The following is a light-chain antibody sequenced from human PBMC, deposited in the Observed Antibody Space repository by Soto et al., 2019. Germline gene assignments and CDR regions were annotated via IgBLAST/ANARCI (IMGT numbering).Light chain of an antibody. V-gene: IGLV1-40*01. Sequence: QSALTQPPSVSGAPGQRVIISCTGSSSNIGAGYDVHWYQQPPGTAPKLLIYDNNTRPSGVPARFSGAKSGTSASLVSTGLRAEDEAADYCQSLDSSMRARVFGGGTKLTVL. CDR2: DNN. CDR1: SSNIGAGYD. CDR3: QSLDSSMRARV. J-gene: IGLJ3*02.